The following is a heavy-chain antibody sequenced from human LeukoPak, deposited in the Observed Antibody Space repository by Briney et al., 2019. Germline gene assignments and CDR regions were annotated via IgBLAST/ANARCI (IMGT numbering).Heavy chain of an antibody. CDR1: GFTFSDYY. Sequence: GGSLRLSCAASGFTFSDYYMSWIRQAPGKGLEWVAVISYDGSNKYYADSVKGRFTISRDNSKNTLYLQMNSLRAEDTAVYYCARGQQLGAATVIDPWGQGTLVTVSS. CDR3: ARGQQLGAATVIDP. V-gene: IGHV3-30*03. CDR2: ISYDGSNK. J-gene: IGHJ5*02. D-gene: IGHD6-13*01.